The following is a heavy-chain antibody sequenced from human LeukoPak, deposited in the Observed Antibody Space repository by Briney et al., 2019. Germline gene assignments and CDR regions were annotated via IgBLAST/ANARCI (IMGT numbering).Heavy chain of an antibody. Sequence: GASVNVSCKASGYSFTSDYMHWVRQAAGQGLEGMGIINPSGGSTSYAQKFQGRVTMTRDTSTSTVYMELSSLRSEDTAVYYCARGPGIAVAGELDYWGQGTLVTVSS. CDR3: ARGPGIAVAGELDY. CDR2: INPSGGST. CDR1: GYSFTSDY. D-gene: IGHD6-19*01. V-gene: IGHV1-46*01. J-gene: IGHJ4*02.